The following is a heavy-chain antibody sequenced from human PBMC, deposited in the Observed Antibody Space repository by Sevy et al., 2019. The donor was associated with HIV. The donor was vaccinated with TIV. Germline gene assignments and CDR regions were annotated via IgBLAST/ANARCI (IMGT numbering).Heavy chain of an antibody. J-gene: IGHJ6*02. CDR1: GFAFSTYA. D-gene: IGHD3-22*01. Sequence: GGSLRLSCAASGFAFSTYAIHWVRQAPGKGLEWVAILSYDGSDKSYADSVKGRFTISRDNSKNTLYLHMNNLRPEDTAVYYCARDRYYDASGYYYYYYGMDVWGQGTTVTVSS. V-gene: IGHV3-30*03. CDR2: LSYDGSDK. CDR3: ARDRYYDASGYYYYYYGMDV.